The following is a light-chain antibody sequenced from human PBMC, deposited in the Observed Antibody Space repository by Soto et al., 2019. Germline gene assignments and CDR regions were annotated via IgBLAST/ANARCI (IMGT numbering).Light chain of an antibody. J-gene: IGLJ3*02. Sequence: QSVLTQPPSASGSPGQSVTISCTGTSSDVGGYNYVSWYQQYPGKAPKIMIYEVSERPSGVPVRFSGSKSGNTASLTVSGLQAEDEADYYCSSYAGTNNLVFGGGTKQTVL. CDR1: SSDVGGYNY. CDR3: SSYAGTNNLV. CDR2: EVS. V-gene: IGLV2-8*01.